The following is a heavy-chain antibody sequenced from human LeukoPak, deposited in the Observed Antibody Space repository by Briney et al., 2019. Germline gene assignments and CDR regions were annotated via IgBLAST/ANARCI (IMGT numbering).Heavy chain of an antibody. D-gene: IGHD4-17*01. J-gene: IGHJ4*02. V-gene: IGHV4-59*08. Sequence: SETLSLTCTVSGGSVSNYYWSWVRQAPGKGLDWIGYIYYSGTTNYNPSPKSRVTMSLDTSKNQFSLKLSSVTSADTAVYYCARLSSYGDYVGDYWGQGTLVTVSS. CDR1: GGSVSNYY. CDR3: ARLSSYGDYVGDY. CDR2: IYYSGTT.